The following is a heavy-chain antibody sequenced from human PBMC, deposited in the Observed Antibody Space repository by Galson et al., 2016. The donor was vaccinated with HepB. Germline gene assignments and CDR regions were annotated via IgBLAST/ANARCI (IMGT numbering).Heavy chain of an antibody. CDR3: ARDRWRLWF. V-gene: IGHV4-59*01. CDR2: IYYSGST. CDR1: GGSISTYY. J-gene: IGHJ4*02. D-gene: IGHD2-21*02. Sequence: SETLSLTCTVSGGSISTYYWSWIRQPPGKGLEWIGSIYYSGSTNLNPSLQSRVTMSVDTSKNQFSLKLSSATASDTAIYYCARDRWRLWFWGQGTLVTVSS.